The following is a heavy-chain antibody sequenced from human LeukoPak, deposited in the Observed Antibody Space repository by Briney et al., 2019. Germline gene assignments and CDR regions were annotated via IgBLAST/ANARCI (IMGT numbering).Heavy chain of an antibody. Sequence: SETLSLTCTVSGVSRNSHYLSWIRQPPGKGLEWIGYISYIGSTNYNPSLKSRVTMSVDTSKNQFSLKLSSVTAADAAVYFCARDPPTVTKGLDIWGQGTMVTVSS. CDR3: ARDPPTVTKGLDI. V-gene: IGHV4-59*11. CDR1: GVSRNSHY. CDR2: ISYIGST. J-gene: IGHJ3*02. D-gene: IGHD4-17*01.